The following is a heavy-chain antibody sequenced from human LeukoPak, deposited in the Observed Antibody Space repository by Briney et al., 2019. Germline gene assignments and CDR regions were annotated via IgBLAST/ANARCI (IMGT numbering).Heavy chain of an antibody. CDR1: GFTFSSYA. D-gene: IGHD3-10*01. V-gene: IGHV3-30*04. CDR2: VSYDGNNK. J-gene: IGHJ4*02. Sequence: PGGSLRLSCAASGFTFSSYALHWVRQPPGKGLEWVAVVSYDGNNKFYADSVKGRFTISRDNSKNTLYLQMNSLRVGDTAVYYCARDRYYGSGSYYIDYWGQGTLVTVSS. CDR3: ARDRYYGSGSYYIDY.